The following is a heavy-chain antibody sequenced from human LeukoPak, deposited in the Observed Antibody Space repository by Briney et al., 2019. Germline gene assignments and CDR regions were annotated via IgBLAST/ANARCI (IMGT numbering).Heavy chain of an antibody. Sequence: SETLSLTCAVYGGSFSDHYWTWIRQPPGKGLEWIGEITHSGRTNYSPSLKSRVTLSIDASKNQFSLKLTSLTAADTSVYYCARVSGLNNFDSWGQGTLVTVSS. V-gene: IGHV4-34*01. CDR3: ARVSGLNNFDS. J-gene: IGHJ4*02. CDR1: GGSFSDHY. D-gene: IGHD1/OR15-1a*01. CDR2: ITHSGRT.